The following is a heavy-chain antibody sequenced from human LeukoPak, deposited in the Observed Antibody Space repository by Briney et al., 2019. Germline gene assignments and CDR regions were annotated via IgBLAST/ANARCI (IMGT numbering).Heavy chain of an antibody. CDR1: GFTFSSYG. V-gene: IGHV3-33*01. CDR3: ATPHLEYSSSRGDY. D-gene: IGHD6-6*01. Sequence: GGSLRLSCAASGFTFSSYGMHWVRQAPGKGLEWVAVIWYDGSNKYYADSVKGRFTISRDNSKNTLYLQMNSLRAEDTAVYYCATPHLEYSSSRGDYWGQGTLVTVSS. CDR2: IWYDGSNK. J-gene: IGHJ4*02.